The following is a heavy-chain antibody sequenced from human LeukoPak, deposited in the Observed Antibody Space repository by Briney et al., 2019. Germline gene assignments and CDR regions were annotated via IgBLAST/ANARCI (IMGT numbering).Heavy chain of an antibody. D-gene: IGHD3-10*01. Sequence: GASVKVSCKTSGYSFTDYEIHWVRQAPGQGLEWMGWINPNTGGTKYAQRFQGRVTMTRDTSISTAYMELSRLRSDDTAVYYCARGGVGSGSKVDPWGQGTLVTVSS. CDR1: GYSFTDYE. CDR3: ARGGVGSGSKVDP. CDR2: INPNTGGT. J-gene: IGHJ5*02. V-gene: IGHV1-2*02.